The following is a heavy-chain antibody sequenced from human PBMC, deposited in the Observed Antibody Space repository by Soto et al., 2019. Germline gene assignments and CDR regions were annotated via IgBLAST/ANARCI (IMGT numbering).Heavy chain of an antibody. CDR3: ARDFAPHRVAAPATGDY. CDR1: GFTFSNGFTFSNYA. J-gene: IGHJ4*02. CDR2: ISYDGSNK. V-gene: IGHV3-30-3*01. D-gene: IGHD2-15*01. Sequence: QVQLVESGGGVVQPGRSLRLSCAASGFTFSNGFTFSNYAMHWVRQAPGKGLEWVAVISYDGSNKYYADSVKDRFTISRDNSKNTLYLQMNSLRVEDTAVYYCARDFAPHRVAAPATGDYWGQGSLVTVSS.